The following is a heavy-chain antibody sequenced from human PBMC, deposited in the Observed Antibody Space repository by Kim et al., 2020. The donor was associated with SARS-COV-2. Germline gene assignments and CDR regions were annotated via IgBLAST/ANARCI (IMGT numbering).Heavy chain of an antibody. D-gene: IGHD2-21*01. V-gene: IGHV3-23*01. CDR3: AKRLAYFFDY. CDR2: VVGIGGNT. J-gene: IGHJ4*02. CDR1: GFTFSSYA. Sequence: GGSLRLSCAASGFTFSSYAISWVRQAPGKGLGWVSVVVGIGGNTYYADSGKGRFTISRDNSKNTVDLQMNSLRAEDTAVYYCAKRLAYFFDYWGQGTLVTVSS.